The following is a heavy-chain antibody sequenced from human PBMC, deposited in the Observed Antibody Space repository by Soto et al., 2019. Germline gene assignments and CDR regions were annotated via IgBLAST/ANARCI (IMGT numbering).Heavy chain of an antibody. J-gene: IGHJ6*04. CDR3: TRAPVSGNRTYYFLVMDV. CDR2: IIPIFGSA. CDR1: GGTFSSYT. Sequence: QVQLVQSGAEVKKPGSSVKVSCKASGGTFSSYTISWLRQAPGQGLEWMGGIIPIFGSANYQQKFQGRVTINADRSTTTAYMEVSRLTSEDTAVYYWTRAPVSGNRTYYFLVMDVWGEGTTVTVAS. D-gene: IGHD4-4*01. V-gene: IGHV1-69*06.